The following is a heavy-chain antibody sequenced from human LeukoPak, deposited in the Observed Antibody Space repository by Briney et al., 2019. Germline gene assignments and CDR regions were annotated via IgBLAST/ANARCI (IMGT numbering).Heavy chain of an antibody. CDR3: ARVRYPRVYYYMDV. CDR2: ISSSSSTI. Sequence: GGSLRLSCAASGFTLSSYSMNWVRQAPGKGLEWVSYISSSSSTIYYADSVKGRFTISRDNDKNSLYLQMNSLRAEDTAVYYCARVRYPRVYYYMDVWGKGTTVTVSS. V-gene: IGHV3-48*01. D-gene: IGHD1-1*01. CDR1: GFTLSSYS. J-gene: IGHJ6*03.